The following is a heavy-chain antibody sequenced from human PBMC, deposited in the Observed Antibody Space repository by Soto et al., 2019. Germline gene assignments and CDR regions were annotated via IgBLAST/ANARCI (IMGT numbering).Heavy chain of an antibody. CDR3: ARGHCISTSCYELYYYYGMDV. V-gene: IGHV3-7*03. CDR1: GVIFSSYW. CDR2: IKRDGREK. D-gene: IGHD2-2*01. Sequence: GGSLRLSCAASGVIFSSYWMTWVRQAPGKGLEWVANIKRDGREKYYVDSVKGRFTISRDNSKNTLYLQMNSLRAEDTAVYYCARGHCISTSCYELYYYYGMDVWGQGTTVTVSS. J-gene: IGHJ6*02.